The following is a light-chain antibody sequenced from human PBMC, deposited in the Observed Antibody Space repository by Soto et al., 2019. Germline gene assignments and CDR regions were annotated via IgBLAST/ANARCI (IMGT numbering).Light chain of an antibody. CDR3: QQYGSSPIT. V-gene: IGKV3-20*01. Sequence: IVLTQSPGTLSLSPGERGTLPCRASQSVINNYLAWYQQKPGQAPRLLIYGASSRATGIPERFSGSGSGTEFTLTISRLAPEDFAVYYCQQYGSSPITFGQGTRLE. CDR2: GAS. CDR1: QSVINNY. J-gene: IGKJ5*01.